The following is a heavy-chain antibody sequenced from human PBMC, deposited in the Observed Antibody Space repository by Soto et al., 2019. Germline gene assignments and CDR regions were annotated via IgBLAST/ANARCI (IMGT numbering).Heavy chain of an antibody. V-gene: IGHV3-30-3*01. D-gene: IGHD3-3*01. CDR3: AREREYYDFWSGYWYYYGMDV. CDR1: GFTFSSYA. Sequence: PGGSLRLSCAASGFTFSSYAMHWVRQAPGKGLEWVAVISYDGSNKYYADSVKGRFTISRDNSKNTLYLQMNSLRAEDTAVYYCAREREYYDFWSGYWYYYGMDVWGQGTTVTVSS. CDR2: ISYDGSNK. J-gene: IGHJ6*02.